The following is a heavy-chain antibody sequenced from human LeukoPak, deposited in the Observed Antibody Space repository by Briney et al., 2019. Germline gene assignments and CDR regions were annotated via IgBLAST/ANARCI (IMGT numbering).Heavy chain of an antibody. J-gene: IGHJ4*02. CDR2: ITGSGANT. Sequence: GGSLTLSCAGSGFSFSTYSMNWVRQAPGKGLEWDSGITGSGANTYYADSVKGRFTISRDNSKNTLYLRMNSLRAEDTAVYYCYYYDSSGFYPQTKIDYWGQGTLVTVSS. V-gene: IGHV3-23*01. CDR1: GFSFSTYS. CDR3: YYYDSSGFYPQTKIDY. D-gene: IGHD3-22*01.